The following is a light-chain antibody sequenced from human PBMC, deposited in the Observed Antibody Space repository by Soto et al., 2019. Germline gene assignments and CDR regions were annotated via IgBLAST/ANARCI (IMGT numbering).Light chain of an antibody. CDR3: QQYNVWPLT. Sequence: EIVMTQSPVTLSVSPGERATLSCRASQSVNSNLAWYQQKPGQTPKLLIYVASTRATGIPARFSGSGSGTEFTLTISILQSEDFAVYYCQQYNVWPLTFGGGTKVEFK. J-gene: IGKJ4*01. V-gene: IGKV3-15*01. CDR1: QSVNSN. CDR2: VAS.